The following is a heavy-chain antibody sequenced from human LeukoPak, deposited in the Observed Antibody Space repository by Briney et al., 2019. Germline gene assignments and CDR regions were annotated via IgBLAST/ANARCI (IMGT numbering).Heavy chain of an antibody. J-gene: IGHJ4*02. V-gene: IGHV1-69*05. CDR3: ARDTGAYCGGDCYQGYFDY. D-gene: IGHD2-21*02. CDR2: IIPIFGTA. Sequence: SVKVSCKASGGTFSSYAISWVRQAPGQGLEWMGGIIPIFGTANYTQKFQGRVTITTDESTSTAYMELSSLRSEDTAVYYCARDTGAYCGGDCYQGYFDYWGQGTLVTVSS. CDR1: GGTFSSYA.